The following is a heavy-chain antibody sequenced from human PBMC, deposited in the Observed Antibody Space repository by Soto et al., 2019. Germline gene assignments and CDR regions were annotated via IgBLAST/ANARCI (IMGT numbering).Heavy chain of an antibody. CDR1: GGSISSYY. J-gene: IGHJ3*02. D-gene: IGHD2-2*01. Sequence: SETLSLTCTVSGGSISSYYWSWIRQPPGKGLEWIGYIYYSGSTNYNPSLKSRVTISVDTSKNQFSLKLSSVTAADTAVYYCARHAGYCSSTSCYENDAFDIWGQGTMVTVSS. V-gene: IGHV4-59*08. CDR2: IYYSGST. CDR3: ARHAGYCSSTSCYENDAFDI.